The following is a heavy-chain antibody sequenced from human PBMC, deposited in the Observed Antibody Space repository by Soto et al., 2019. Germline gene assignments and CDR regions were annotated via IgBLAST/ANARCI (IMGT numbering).Heavy chain of an antibody. Sequence: VQLLESGGGLVQPGGSLRLSCAASGFTFGSYGMAWVRQAPGKGLEWVSSISGSGVSTYYADSVQGRFTISRDNSRNTLFLQMSSLRAEDTALYYCANDRRAAVASFDSWGQGALVTVSS. V-gene: IGHV3-23*01. CDR2: ISGSGVST. D-gene: IGHD6-19*01. CDR1: GFTFGSYG. J-gene: IGHJ4*02. CDR3: ANDRRAAVASFDS.